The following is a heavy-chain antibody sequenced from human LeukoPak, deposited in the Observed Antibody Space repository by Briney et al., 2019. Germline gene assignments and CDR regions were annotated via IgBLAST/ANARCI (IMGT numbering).Heavy chain of an antibody. CDR2: IYYSGST. CDR3: ARVKDSSGYYVFDY. CDR1: GGSISSGGYY. Sequence: SETLSLTCTVSGGSISSGGYYWSWIRQHPGKGLEWIGYIYYSGSTYYNPSLKSRVTISVDTSKNQLSLKLSSVTAADTAVYYCARVKDSSGYYVFDYWGQGTLVTVSS. V-gene: IGHV4-31*03. J-gene: IGHJ4*02. D-gene: IGHD3-22*01.